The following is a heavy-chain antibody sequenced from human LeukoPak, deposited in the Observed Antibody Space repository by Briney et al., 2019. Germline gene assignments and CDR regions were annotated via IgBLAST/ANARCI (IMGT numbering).Heavy chain of an antibody. CDR3: ARLGYPVTIGY. V-gene: IGHV4-34*01. J-gene: IGHJ4*02. D-gene: IGHD3-16*01. CDR1: GGSFSGYY. Sequence: SETLSLTCAVYGGSFSGYYWSWIRQPPGKGLEWIGEINHSGSTNYNPSLKSRVTISVDTSKNQFSLKLSSVTAADTAVYYCARLGYPVTIGYWGQGTLVTVSS. CDR2: INHSGST.